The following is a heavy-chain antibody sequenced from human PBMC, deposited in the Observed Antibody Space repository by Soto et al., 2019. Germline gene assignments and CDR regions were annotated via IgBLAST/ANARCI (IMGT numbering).Heavy chain of an antibody. CDR1: GGSISSSSYY. Sequence: LSLTCTVSGGSISSSSYYLGWIRQPPGKGLEWIGSIYYSGSTYYNPSLKSRVTISVDTSKNQFSLKLSSVTAADTAVYYCARLGPLGWFDPWGQGTLVTVSS. CDR2: IYYSGST. CDR3: ARLGPLGWFDP. J-gene: IGHJ5*02. V-gene: IGHV4-39*01.